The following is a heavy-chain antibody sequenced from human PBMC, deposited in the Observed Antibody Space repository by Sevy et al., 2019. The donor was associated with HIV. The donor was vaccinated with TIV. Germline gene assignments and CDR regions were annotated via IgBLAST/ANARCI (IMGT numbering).Heavy chain of an antibody. J-gene: IGHJ3*02. Sequence: GGSLRLSCAASGFTFSDYYMIWIRQAPGKGLEWVSYISSSGSTIYYADSVKGRFTISRDNAKNSLYLQMNSLRAEDTAVYYCARDGYYDSSGYYYDDAFDIWGQGTMVTVSS. CDR3: ARDGYYDSSGYYYDDAFDI. V-gene: IGHV3-11*01. CDR2: ISSSGSTI. D-gene: IGHD3-22*01. CDR1: GFTFSDYY.